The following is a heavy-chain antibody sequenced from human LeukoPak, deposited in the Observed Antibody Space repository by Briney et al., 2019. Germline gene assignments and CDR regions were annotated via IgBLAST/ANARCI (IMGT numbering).Heavy chain of an antibody. J-gene: IGHJ4*02. D-gene: IGHD3-22*01. Sequence: GGSLRLSCAASGFTFSSYGMHWVRQAPGKGLEWVAVISYDGSNKYYADSVKGRFTISRDNSKNTLYLQMNSLRAEDTAVYYCASSPTRGYYDSSGYYYWGQGTLVTVSS. V-gene: IGHV3-30*03. CDR3: ASSPTRGYYDSSGYYY. CDR2: ISYDGSNK. CDR1: GFTFSSYG.